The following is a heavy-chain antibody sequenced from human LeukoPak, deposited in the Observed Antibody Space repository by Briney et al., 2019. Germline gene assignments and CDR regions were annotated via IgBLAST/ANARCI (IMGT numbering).Heavy chain of an antibody. V-gene: IGHV5-51*01. CDR3: ARRGIAAVETYYFDY. CDR1: GYSFTSYW. CDR2: IYPGDSDT. J-gene: IGHJ4*02. D-gene: IGHD6-13*01. Sequence: GESLKISCKGSGYSFTSYWIGWVRQMPGKGLEWMGIIYPGDSDTRYSPSFQGQVTISADKSISTAYLQWSSLKASDTAMYYCARRGIAAVETYYFDYWGQGTLVTVSS.